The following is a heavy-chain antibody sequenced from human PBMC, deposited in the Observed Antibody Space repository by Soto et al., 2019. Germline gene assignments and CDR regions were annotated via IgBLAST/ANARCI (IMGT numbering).Heavy chain of an antibody. D-gene: IGHD2-15*01. CDR2: INSDGSST. J-gene: IGHJ4*02. CDR3: VRTSLVVAAATREDY. CDR1: GFTFSSYW. V-gene: IGHV3-74*01. Sequence: GSLKISCAASGFTFSSYWMHWVRQAPGKGLVWVSRINSDGSSTSYADSVKGRFTISRDNAKNTLYLQMNSLRAEDTAVYYCVRTSLVVAAATREDYWGQGTLVTVSS.